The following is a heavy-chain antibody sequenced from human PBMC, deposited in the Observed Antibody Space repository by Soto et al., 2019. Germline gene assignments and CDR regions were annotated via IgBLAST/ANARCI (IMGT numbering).Heavy chain of an antibody. CDR1: GFTFSSYA. CDR2: ISYDGSNK. D-gene: IGHD3-16*01. J-gene: IGHJ4*02. CDR3: AREARGASFDY. Sequence: QVQLVESGGGVVQPGRSLRLSCAASGFTFSSYAMHWVRQAPGKGLEWVAVISYDGSNKYYADSVKGRFTISRDNSKNTLYLQMNSLRAEDTAVYYCAREARGASFDYWGQGTLVTVSS. V-gene: IGHV3-30-3*01.